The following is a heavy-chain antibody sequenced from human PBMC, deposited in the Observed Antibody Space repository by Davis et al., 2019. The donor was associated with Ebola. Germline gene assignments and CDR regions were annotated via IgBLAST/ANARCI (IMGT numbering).Heavy chain of an antibody. CDR1: GYTFTSYG. Sequence: AASVKVSCKASGYTFTSYGISWVRQAPGQGLEWMGWISAYNGNTNYAQKLQGRVTMTTDTSTSTAYMELSRLRSDDTAVYYCARYAGSIAALEIWYNWNDRGLYFDYWGQGTLVTVSS. D-gene: IGHD1-20*01. V-gene: IGHV1-18*01. CDR3: ARYAGSIAALEIWYNWNDRGLYFDY. J-gene: IGHJ4*02. CDR2: ISAYNGNT.